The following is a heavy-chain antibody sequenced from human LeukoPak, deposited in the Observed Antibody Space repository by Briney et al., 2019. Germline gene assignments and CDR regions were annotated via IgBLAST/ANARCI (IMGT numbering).Heavy chain of an antibody. J-gene: IGHJ4*02. CDR1: GGTFSSYA. V-gene: IGHV1-69*13. Sequence: GASVKVSCKASGGTFSSYAISWVRQAPGQGLEWMGGIIAIFGTANYAQKFQGRVTITADESTSTAYMELSSLRSEDTAVYYCARRGVRWSFDYWGQGTLVTVSS. CDR2: IIAIFGTA. D-gene: IGHD6-13*01. CDR3: ARRGVRWSFDY.